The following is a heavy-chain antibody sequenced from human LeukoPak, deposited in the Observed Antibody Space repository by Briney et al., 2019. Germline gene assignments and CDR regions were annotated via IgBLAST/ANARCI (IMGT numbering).Heavy chain of an antibody. J-gene: IGHJ4*02. V-gene: IGHV1-2*04. CDR1: GYTFTGYY. CDR2: INPNSGGT. CDR3: ARTFSAGYSYGHPFDY. D-gene: IGHD5-18*01. Sequence: ASVRVSCKASGYTFTGYYMHWVRQAPRQGLEWMGWINPNSGGTNYAQKFQGWVTMTRDTSISTAYMELSRLRSDDTAVYYCARTFSAGYSYGHPFDYWGQGTLVTVSS.